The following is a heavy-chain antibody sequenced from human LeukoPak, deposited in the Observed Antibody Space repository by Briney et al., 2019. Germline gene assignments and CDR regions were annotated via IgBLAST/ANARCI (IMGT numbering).Heavy chain of an antibody. Sequence: GGSLRLSCAASGFTFSAYWMTGVRQAPGKGLDWVGNINQDGGQKFYANSVKGRFTISRDNAGNSLYLQMNNLRAEDTAVYYCATTDNAIAGPYWGQGILVTVSS. V-gene: IGHV3-7*01. CDR1: GFTFSAYW. D-gene: IGHD1-20*01. CDR2: INQDGGQK. CDR3: ATTDNAIAGPY. J-gene: IGHJ4*02.